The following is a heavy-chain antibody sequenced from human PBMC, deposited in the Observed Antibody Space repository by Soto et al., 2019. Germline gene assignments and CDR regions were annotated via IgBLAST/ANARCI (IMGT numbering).Heavy chain of an antibody. CDR1: GFTFEYFA. Sequence: PWGSLRLSCSASGFTFEYFAMHWARRVSGKGLEWVAGNRWNGEAVGYAASVKGRCTSSRDNAKKLLFLQMNSLRVDDTALYYCVKDGEAASPGWFDTWGQGTQVTVYS. V-gene: IGHV3-9*01. CDR3: VKDGEAASPGWFDT. D-gene: IGHD6-6*01. J-gene: IGHJ5*02. CDR2: NRWNGEAV.